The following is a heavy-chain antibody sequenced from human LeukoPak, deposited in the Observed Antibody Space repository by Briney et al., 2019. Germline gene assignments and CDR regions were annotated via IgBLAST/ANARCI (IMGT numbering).Heavy chain of an antibody. J-gene: IGHJ4*02. V-gene: IGHV3-23*01. CDR3: AKGSYYDSSGSFYFDY. D-gene: IGHD3-22*01. CDR1: GLTGSHNY. CDR2: ISGSGDNT. Sequence: GGSLRLSCAASGLTGSHNYVSWVRQAPGKGLEWVSGISGSGDNTYYADSVKGRFTISRDNSKNTLYVQVNSLGTEDTAAYYCAKGSYYDSSGSFYFDYWGQGTLVTVSP.